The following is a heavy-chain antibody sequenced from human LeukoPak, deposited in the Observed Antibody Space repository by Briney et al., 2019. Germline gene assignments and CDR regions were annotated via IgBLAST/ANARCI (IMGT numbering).Heavy chain of an antibody. Sequence: ASVKVSCKPSGYTFTSYGISWVRQAPGHGVEGMGGISAYNGNTNYAQKLQGRVTRTTDTSTSTAYMELRSLRSDDTAVYYCARDREGCGGYCSGGSSNGYWGQGTLVTVSS. D-gene: IGHD2-15*01. V-gene: IGHV1-18*04. CDR2: ISAYNGNT. J-gene: IGHJ4*02. CDR1: GYTFTSYG. CDR3: ARDREGCGGYCSGGSSNGY.